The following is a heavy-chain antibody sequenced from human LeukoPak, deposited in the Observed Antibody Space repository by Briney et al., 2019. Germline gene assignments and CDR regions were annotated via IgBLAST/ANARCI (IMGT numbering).Heavy chain of an antibody. CDR3: ATDLTRGGYYFDY. CDR2: FDPEDGET. J-gene: IGHJ4*02. D-gene: IGHD3-10*01. V-gene: IGHV1-24*01. Sequence: ASVKVSCKASGYTFITHGLTWVRQAPGKGLEWMGGFDPEDGETIYAQKFQGRVTMTEDTSTDTAYMELSSLRSEDTAVYYCATDLTRGGYYFDYWGQGTLVTVSS. CDR1: GYTFITHG.